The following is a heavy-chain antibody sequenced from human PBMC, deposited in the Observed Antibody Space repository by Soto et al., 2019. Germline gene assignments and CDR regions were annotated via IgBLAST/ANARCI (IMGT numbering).Heavy chain of an antibody. V-gene: IGHV1-3*01. D-gene: IGHD2-15*01. J-gene: IGHJ6*02. CDR3: ARDLRCSGGSCYSAGMDV. Sequence: ASVKVSCKASGYTFTSYAMHWVRQAPGQRLEWMGWINAGNGNTKYSQKFQGRVTITRDTSASTAYMELSSLRSEDTAVYYCARDLRCSGGSCYSAGMDVWGRGTTVTVSS. CDR2: INAGNGNT. CDR1: GYTFTSYA.